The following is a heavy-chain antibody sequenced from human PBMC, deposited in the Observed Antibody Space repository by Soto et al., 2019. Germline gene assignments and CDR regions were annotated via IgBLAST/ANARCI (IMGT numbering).Heavy chain of an antibody. CDR1: GFTFRNVW. CDR3: LKVPPQANTWWDY. CDR2: IKSRTENETT. V-gene: IGHV3-15*01. D-gene: IGHD2-15*01. J-gene: IGHJ4*02. Sequence: GSLGLSCAASGFTFRNVWLSWVRQGPGKGLEWLGRIKSRTENETTDYASPARGRFIILRVDSNNMLYLRLNSLKSEDTCVYFCLKVPPQANTWWDYSGQGTQVTVSS.